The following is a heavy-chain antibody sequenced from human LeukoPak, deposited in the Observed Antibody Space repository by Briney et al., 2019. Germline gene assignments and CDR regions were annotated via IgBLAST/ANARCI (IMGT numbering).Heavy chain of an antibody. J-gene: IGHJ6*02. CDR2: INHSGST. Sequence: SETLSLTCAVYGGSFSGYYWSWIRQPPGKGLEWIGEINHSGSTNYNPSLKSRVTISVDTSKNQFSLKLSSVTAEDTAVYYCARERIYFGSGQDLTDARLFYYYGMDVWGQGTTVTVPS. CDR1: GGSFSGYY. V-gene: IGHV4-34*01. CDR3: ARERIYFGSGQDLTDARLFYYYGMDV. D-gene: IGHD3-10*01.